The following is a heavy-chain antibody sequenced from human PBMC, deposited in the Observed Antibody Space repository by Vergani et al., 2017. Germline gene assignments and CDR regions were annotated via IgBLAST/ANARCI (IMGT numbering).Heavy chain of an antibody. CDR3: ARAVAGIYWYLDL. J-gene: IGHJ2*01. Sequence: VHLLESGGGQVEAGGSLRLSCVASGFTFSNSAMSWVRQTSGKGLEWIGSIYYSGSTYYNPSLKSRVTISVDTSKNQFSLKLSSVTAADTAVYYCARAVAGIYWYLDLWGRGTLVTVSS. V-gene: IGHV4-38-2*01. CDR1: GFTFSNSA. CDR2: IYYSGST. D-gene: IGHD6-19*01.